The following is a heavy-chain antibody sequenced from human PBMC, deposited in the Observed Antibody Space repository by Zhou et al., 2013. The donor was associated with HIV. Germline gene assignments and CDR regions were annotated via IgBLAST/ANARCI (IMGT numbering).Heavy chain of an antibody. V-gene: IGHV1-2*02. CDR2: INPYAGAV. D-gene: IGHD2-21*01. Sequence: QVQLVQSGAEVKKPGSSVKISCEASGYTFINYFIHWVRHVPGKGFEWMGWINPYAGAVNYAWNFQGRVTLTRKSFDTDTGTAYMELSGLTSADTAVYYCMRRGLCAHCDEFTFQHWGQGTLVIVSS. CDR3: MRRGLCAHCDEFTFQH. CDR1: GYTFINYF. J-gene: IGHJ1*01.